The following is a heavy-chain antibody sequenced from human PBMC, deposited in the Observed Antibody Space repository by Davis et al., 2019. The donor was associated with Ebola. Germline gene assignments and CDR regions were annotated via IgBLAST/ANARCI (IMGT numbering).Heavy chain of an antibody. V-gene: IGHV4-34*01. J-gene: IGHJ4*02. CDR2: INHSGST. D-gene: IGHD2-21*01. CDR1: GGSFSGYY. CDR3: ARGGYCGGDCYLHPPYFYFDY. Sequence: MPGGSLRLSCAVYGGSFSGYYWSWIRQPPGKGLEWIGEINHSGSTNYNPSLKSRVTISVDTSKNQFSLKLSSVTAADTAVYYCARGGYCGGDCYLHPPYFYFDYWSQGTLVTVSS.